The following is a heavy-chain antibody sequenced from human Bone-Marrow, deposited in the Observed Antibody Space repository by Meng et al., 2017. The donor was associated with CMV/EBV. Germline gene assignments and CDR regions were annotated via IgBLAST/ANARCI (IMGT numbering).Heavy chain of an antibody. J-gene: IGHJ4*02. D-gene: IGHD2-2*01. Sequence: ASVKVSCKASGYTFTSYDINWVRQATGQGLEWMGWMNPNSGNTGYAQKFQSRVTITRNTSISTAYMELSSLRSEDTAVYYCARVSPAARRVRGGGPYYFDYWGQGTLVTVSS. CDR3: ARVSPAARRVRGGGPYYFDY. CDR2: MNPNSGNT. CDR1: GYTFTSYD. V-gene: IGHV1-8*03.